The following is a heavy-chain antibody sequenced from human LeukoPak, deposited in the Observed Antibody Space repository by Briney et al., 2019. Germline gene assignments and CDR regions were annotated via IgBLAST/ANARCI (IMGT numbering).Heavy chain of an antibody. V-gene: IGHV3-33*01. CDR1: GFTFSSYG. CDR3: ARDHGYGDSLFDY. D-gene: IGHD4-17*01. J-gene: IGHJ4*02. CDR2: IWYDGTNK. Sequence: GRSLRLSCAASGFTFSSYGMHWVRQAPGKGLDWVAVIWYDGTNKYYADSVKGRFTISRDNSKNTLYLQMNSLRADDTAVYYCARDHGYGDSLFDYWGQGTLVTVSS.